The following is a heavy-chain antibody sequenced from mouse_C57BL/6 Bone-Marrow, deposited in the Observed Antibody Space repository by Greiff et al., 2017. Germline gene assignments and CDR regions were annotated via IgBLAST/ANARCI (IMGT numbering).Heavy chain of an antibody. CDR3: ARWEYYYGSSLGYFDV. D-gene: IGHD1-1*01. CDR1: GYSITSDY. J-gene: IGHJ1*03. V-gene: IGHV3-8*01. Sequence: EVKLVESGPGLAKPSQTLSLTCSVTGYSITSDYWNWIRKFPGNKLEYMGYISYSGSTYYNPSLKSRISITRDTSKNQYYLQLNSVTTEDTATYYCARWEYYYGSSLGYFDVWGTGTTVTVSS. CDR2: ISYSGST.